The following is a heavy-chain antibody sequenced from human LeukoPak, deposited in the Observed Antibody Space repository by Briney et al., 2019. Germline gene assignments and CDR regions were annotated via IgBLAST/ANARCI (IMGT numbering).Heavy chain of an antibody. CDR3: ARLGYRGWLGIDL. J-gene: IGHJ5*02. D-gene: IGHD6-19*01. V-gene: IGHV3-48*01. CDR2: ISSDGSTI. Sequence: GGSLRLSCTASGFSFSRYSMNWVRQAPGKGLEWISYISSDGSTIYYADSVKGRFTISRDDARNSLSLQINSLRAEDTAVYFCARLGYRGWLGIDLWGQGILVTVSS. CDR1: GFSFSRYS.